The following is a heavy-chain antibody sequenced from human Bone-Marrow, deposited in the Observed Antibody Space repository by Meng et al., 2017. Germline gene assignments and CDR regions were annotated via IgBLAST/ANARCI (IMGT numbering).Heavy chain of an antibody. J-gene: IGHJ4*02. V-gene: IGHV3-33*01. CDR2: IWYDGSNK. Sequence: GESLKLSCAASGFTFSSYGMHWVRQAPGKGLEWVAVIWYDGSNKYYADSVKGRFTISRDNSKNTLYLQMNSLRAEDTAVYYCARDRGPYYYGSGIIYPLDYWGQGTLVTVSS. CDR1: GFTFSSYG. D-gene: IGHD3-10*01. CDR3: ARDRGPYYYGSGIIYPLDY.